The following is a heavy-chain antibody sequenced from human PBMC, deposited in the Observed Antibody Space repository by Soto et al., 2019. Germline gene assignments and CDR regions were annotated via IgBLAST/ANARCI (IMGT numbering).Heavy chain of an antibody. CDR1: GYTFTSYY. V-gene: IGHV1-46*01. D-gene: IGHD5-18*01. CDR3: ARVRLDTAMVWDYYYGMDV. Sequence: ASVKVSCKASGYTFTSYYMHWVRQAPGKGLEWRGIINPSGGSISYAQKFQGRVAMTRDTSTRTVYMGLSSLRSEDTAGYYCARVRLDTAMVWDYYYGMDVWGQGTTVTVSS. CDR2: INPSGGSI. J-gene: IGHJ6*02.